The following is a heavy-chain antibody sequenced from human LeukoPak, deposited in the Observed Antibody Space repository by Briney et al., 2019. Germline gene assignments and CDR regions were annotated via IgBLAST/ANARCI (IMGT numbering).Heavy chain of an antibody. V-gene: IGHV4-59*08. J-gene: IGHJ5*02. Sequence: SETLSLTCTVSGGSISSYYWSWIRQPPGKGLEWIGYIYYSGSTYYHPSLKSRVTISVDTSKNQFSLKLSSVTAADTAVYYCARHTALRYFDWLLPSNWFDPWGQGTLVTVSS. CDR3: ARHTALRYFDWLLPSNWFDP. D-gene: IGHD3-9*01. CDR1: GGSISSYY. CDR2: IYYSGST.